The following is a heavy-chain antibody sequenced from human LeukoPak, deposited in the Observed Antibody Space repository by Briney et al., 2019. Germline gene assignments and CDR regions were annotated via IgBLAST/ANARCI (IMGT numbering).Heavy chain of an antibody. V-gene: IGHV4-39*01. CDR3: ARGPPHNTGDYGSSGYYYFDY. J-gene: IGHJ4*02. CDR1: GGSISSSSYY. CDR2: IYYSGST. D-gene: IGHD3-22*01. Sequence: SETLSLTCTVSGGSISSSSYYWGWIRQPPGKGLEWIGSIYYSGSTYYNPSLKSRVTISVDTSKNQFSLKLSSVTAADTAVYYCARGPPHNTGDYGSSGYYYFDYWGQGTPVTVSS.